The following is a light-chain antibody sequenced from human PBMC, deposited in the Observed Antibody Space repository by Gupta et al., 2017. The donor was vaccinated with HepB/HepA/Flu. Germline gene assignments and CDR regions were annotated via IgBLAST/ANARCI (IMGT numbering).Light chain of an antibody. CDR1: KLGDKY. V-gene: IGLV3-1*01. Sequence: SYELTQPPSVSVSPGQTASITCPGDKLGDKYACWYQQKPGQAPVLVIYQDSKRPAGIPERFSGSNSGNTATLTISGTQAMDEADYYCQAGDSSTAVVFGGGTKLTVL. CDR3: QAGDSSTAVV. CDR2: QDS. J-gene: IGLJ2*01.